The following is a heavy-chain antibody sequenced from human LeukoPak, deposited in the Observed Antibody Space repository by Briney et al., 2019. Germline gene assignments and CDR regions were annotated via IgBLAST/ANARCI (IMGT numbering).Heavy chain of an antibody. Sequence: GGSLRLSCAASIFNLNTYGIHWVRQAPGKGLEWVALISSDGNTEYYADSVKGRFTVSRDNSKNTLFLQMNSLRAEDTAVYYCAKDYSDGYYYVDYWGQGTLVTVSS. D-gene: IGHD3-10*02. CDR2: ISSDGNTE. V-gene: IGHV3-30*18. J-gene: IGHJ4*02. CDR3: AKDYSDGYYYVDY. CDR1: IFNLNTYG.